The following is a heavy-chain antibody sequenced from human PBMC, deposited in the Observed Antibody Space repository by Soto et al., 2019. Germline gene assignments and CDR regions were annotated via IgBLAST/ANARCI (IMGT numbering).Heavy chain of an antibody. Sequence: ASGPTLVNPTQTLTLTCTFSGFSLSTSGVGVGWIRQPPGKALEWLALIYWNDDKRYSPSLKSRLTITKDTSKNQVVLTMTNMDPVDTATYYCARNEYSSSRSNWFDPWGQGTLVTVSS. V-gene: IGHV2-5*01. CDR1: GFSLSTSGVG. CDR3: ARNEYSSSRSNWFDP. J-gene: IGHJ5*02. CDR2: IYWNDDK. D-gene: IGHD6-6*01.